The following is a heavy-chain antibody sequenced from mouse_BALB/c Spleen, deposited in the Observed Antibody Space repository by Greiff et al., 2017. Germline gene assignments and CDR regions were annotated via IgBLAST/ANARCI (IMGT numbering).Heavy chain of an antibody. J-gene: IGHJ2*01. D-gene: IGHD4-1*01. CDR3: ARHLTGACDY. V-gene: IGHV5-12-2*01. CDR2: ISNGGGST. CDR1: GFTFSSYT. Sequence: EVQLQESGGGLVQPGGSLKLSCAASGFTFSSYTMSWVRQTPEKRLEWVAYISNGGGSTYYPDTVKGRFTISRDNAKNTLYLQMSSLKSEDTAMYYCARHLTGACDYWGQGTTLTVSS.